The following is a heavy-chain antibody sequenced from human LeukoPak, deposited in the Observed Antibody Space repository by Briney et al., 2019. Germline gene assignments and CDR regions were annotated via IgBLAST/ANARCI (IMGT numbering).Heavy chain of an antibody. J-gene: IGHJ3*02. CDR3: ASGIAAAGNLDAFDI. CDR2: IIPIFGTA. Sequence: SVKVSCKASGGTFSSYAISCVRQAPGQGLEWMGGIIPIFGTANYAQKFQGRVTITADESTSTAYMELSSLRSEDTAVYYCASGIAAAGNLDAFDIWGQGTMVTVSS. V-gene: IGHV1-69*13. D-gene: IGHD6-13*01. CDR1: GGTFSSYA.